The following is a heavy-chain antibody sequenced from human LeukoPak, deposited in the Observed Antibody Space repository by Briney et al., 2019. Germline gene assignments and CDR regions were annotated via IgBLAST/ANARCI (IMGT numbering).Heavy chain of an antibody. CDR3: AKSLWFRELLWIDY. Sequence: GGSLRLSCAASGFTFSSYGMHWVRQAPGKGLEWVAVISYDGSNKYYADSVKGRFTISRDNSKNTLYLQMNSLRAEDTAVYYCAKSLWFRELLWIDYWGQGTLVTVSS. V-gene: IGHV3-30*18. CDR1: GFTFSSYG. D-gene: IGHD3-10*01. J-gene: IGHJ4*02. CDR2: ISYDGSNK.